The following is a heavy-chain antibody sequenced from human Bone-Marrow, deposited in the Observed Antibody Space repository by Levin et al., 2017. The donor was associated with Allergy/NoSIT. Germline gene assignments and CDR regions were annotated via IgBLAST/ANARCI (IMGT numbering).Heavy chain of an antibody. Sequence: GSLRLSCAVSGASLSSSNWWSWVRQPPEKGLEWIGEIYHSGSTNYNPSLRSRVTMSVDTSKNQFSLKLSSVTAADTAVYYCARFYGPQNYFDYWGQGTLVTVSS. V-gene: IGHV4-4*02. CDR3: ARFYGPQNYFDY. CDR1: GASLSSSNW. CDR2: IYHSGST. D-gene: IGHD2/OR15-2a*01. J-gene: IGHJ4*02.